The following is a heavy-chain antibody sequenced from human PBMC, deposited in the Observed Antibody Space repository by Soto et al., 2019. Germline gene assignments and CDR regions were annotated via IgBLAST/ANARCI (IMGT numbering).Heavy chain of an antibody. Sequence: PSETLSLTCTVSGGSISSYYWSWIRQPAGKGLEWIGRIYTSGSTNYNPSLKSRVTMSVDTSKNQFSLKLSSVTAADTAVYYCATQMENYYDSSGYYNNWFDPWGQGTLVTVSS. D-gene: IGHD3-22*01. CDR2: IYTSGST. V-gene: IGHV4-4*07. J-gene: IGHJ5*02. CDR3: ATQMENYYDSSGYYNNWFDP. CDR1: GGSISSYY.